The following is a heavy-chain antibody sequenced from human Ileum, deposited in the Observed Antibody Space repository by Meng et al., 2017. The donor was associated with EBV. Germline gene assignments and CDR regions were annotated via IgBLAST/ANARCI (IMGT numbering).Heavy chain of an antibody. D-gene: IGHD3-3*01. CDR3: GDFAVS. CDR2: ITAVGSST. Sequence: GGVLVHVGGSRVRSCGVCGCRFSSAWVHWFRQATWKGLVVGSRITAVGSSTHYADSVKGRFTISRDNAKISMYLEMNGLRTDDTAMYYCGDFAVSWGQGTLVTVSS. J-gene: IGHJ4*02. CDR1: GCRFSSAW. V-gene: IGHV3-74*01.